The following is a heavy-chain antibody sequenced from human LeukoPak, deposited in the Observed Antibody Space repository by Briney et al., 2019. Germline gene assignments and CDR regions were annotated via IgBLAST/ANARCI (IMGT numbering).Heavy chain of an antibody. CDR2: IYTSGST. CDR1: GGSISSYY. V-gene: IGHV4-4*07. J-gene: IGHJ4*02. Sequence: PSETLSLTCTVSGGSISSYYWSWIRQPAGKGLEWIGRIYTSGSTNYNSSLKSRVTISVDKSKNQFSLKLSSVTAADTAVYYCASGYYYDSSGSLSTFGYWGQGTLVTVSS. CDR3: ASGYYYDSSGSLSTFGY. D-gene: IGHD3-22*01.